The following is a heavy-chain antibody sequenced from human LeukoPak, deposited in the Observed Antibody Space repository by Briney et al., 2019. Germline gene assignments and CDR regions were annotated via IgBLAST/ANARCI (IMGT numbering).Heavy chain of an antibody. D-gene: IGHD4-23*01. J-gene: IGHJ4*02. V-gene: IGHV4-34*01. CDR2: INHSGST. CDR3: ARGRAVTADY. Sequence: SETLSLTCAVYGGSFSGYYWSWIRQPPGKGLEWIGEINHSGSTNYNPSLKSRVTISVDTSKNQFSLKLSSVTAADTAVYYCARGRAVTADYWGQGTLVTVSS. CDR1: GGSFSGYY.